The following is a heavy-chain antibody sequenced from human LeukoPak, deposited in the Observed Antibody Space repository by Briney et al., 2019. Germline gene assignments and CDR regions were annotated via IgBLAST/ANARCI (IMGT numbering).Heavy chain of an antibody. D-gene: IGHD1-26*01. CDR2: ISSSSSYI. J-gene: IGHJ4*02. V-gene: IGHV3-21*01. CDR3: ARILGADEGADY. Sequence: XNXVRXAXXXXLEWVSSISSSSSYIYYADSVKGRFTISRDNAKNSLYLQMNSLRAEDTAVYYCARILGADEGADYWGQGTLVTVSS.